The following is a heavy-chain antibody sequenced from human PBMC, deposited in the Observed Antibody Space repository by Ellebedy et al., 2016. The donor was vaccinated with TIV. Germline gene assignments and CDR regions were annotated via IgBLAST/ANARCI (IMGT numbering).Heavy chain of an antibody. J-gene: IGHJ6*02. Sequence: LRLSXTVSGASITHPNHFWTWIRQLPGTGLEWIGYTYYSGSASYNPSLKSRVTISVDTSKNQFSLRLSSVTAADTAVYYCARFRSGIVVAPAHYGMDVWGQGTTVTVSS. CDR2: TYYSGSA. V-gene: IGHV4-30-4*08. D-gene: IGHD2-2*01. CDR3: ARFRSGIVVAPAHYGMDV. CDR1: GASITHPNHF.